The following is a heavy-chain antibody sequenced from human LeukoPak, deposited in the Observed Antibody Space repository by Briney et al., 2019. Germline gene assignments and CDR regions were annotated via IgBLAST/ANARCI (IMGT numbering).Heavy chain of an antibody. Sequence: PGGSLRLSCAASGFTVSSNYMSWVRQAPGKGLEWVSVIYSGGSTYYADSVKGRFSISRDNSKNTLYLQMNSLRAEDTAVYYCARRCSGGCCYSVGAFDIWGQGTMVTVSS. CDR3: ARRCSGGCCYSVGAFDI. CDR2: IYSGGST. J-gene: IGHJ3*02. CDR1: GFTVSSNY. D-gene: IGHD2-15*01. V-gene: IGHV3-53*01.